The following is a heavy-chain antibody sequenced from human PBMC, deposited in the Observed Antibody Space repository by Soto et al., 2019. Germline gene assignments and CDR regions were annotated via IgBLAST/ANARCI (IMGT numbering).Heavy chain of an antibody. CDR3: AKVSRKGSAIDFDY. CDR2: VNPNNGYT. Sequence: QVQLVQSGAELKKPGASVKVSCKASGYTFSNYDMNWVRQATGQGTEWIGWVNPNNGYTGYAQKFQGRVTLTTDISTTTAYMELTSLRSEDTAIYYCAKVSRKGSAIDFDYWGQGTLITVSS. D-gene: IGHD3-10*01. CDR1: GYTFSNYD. V-gene: IGHV1-8*01. J-gene: IGHJ4*02.